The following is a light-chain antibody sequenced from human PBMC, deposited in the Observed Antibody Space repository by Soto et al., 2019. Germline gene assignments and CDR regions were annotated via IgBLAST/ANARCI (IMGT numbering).Light chain of an antibody. CDR1: RRGLYXSNXHXX. V-gene: IGKV4-1*01. CDR3: QQYYTTPLT. CDR2: WAS. Sequence: DIVVTQSKDSLAVSLGERATINFNWSRRGLYXSNXHXXXXXXXXXXXXXXXXXXYWASTRESGVPDRFSGSGSGTDFTLTISSLQAEDVAVYYCQQYYTTPLTFGGGTKVDIK. J-gene: IGKJ4*01.